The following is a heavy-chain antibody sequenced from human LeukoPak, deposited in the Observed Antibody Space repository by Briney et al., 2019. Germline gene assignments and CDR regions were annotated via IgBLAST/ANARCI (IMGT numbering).Heavy chain of an antibody. D-gene: IGHD1-26*01. CDR2: IYYSGAT. J-gene: IGHJ3*02. Sequence: SETLSLTCSVSGGSISTYSWSWIRQPPGKELEWIGSIYYSGATSYNPSLMSRVTISVETSKNQISLTVRSVTGADTGVYYCARKGMTRADDSFDIWGQGKTCTVSS. V-gene: IGHV4-59*01. CDR3: ARKGMTRADDSFDI. CDR1: GGSISTYS.